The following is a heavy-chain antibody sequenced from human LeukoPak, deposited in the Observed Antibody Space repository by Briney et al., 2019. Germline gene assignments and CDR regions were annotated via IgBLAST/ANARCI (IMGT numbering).Heavy chain of an antibody. CDR3: ARHRSSWLIDY. CDR1: GFTFSDAW. D-gene: IGHD6-6*01. Sequence: PGGSLRLSCAASGFTFSDAWMSWVRQAPGKGLEWVGRIKSKTDGGTTDYAAPVKGRFTISRDDSKNTLYLQMNSLKTEDTAVYYCARHRSSWLIDYWGQGTLVTVSS. V-gene: IGHV3-15*01. J-gene: IGHJ4*02. CDR2: IKSKTDGGTT.